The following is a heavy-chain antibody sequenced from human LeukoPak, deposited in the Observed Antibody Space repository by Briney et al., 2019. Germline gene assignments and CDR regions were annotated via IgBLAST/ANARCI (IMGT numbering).Heavy chain of an antibody. D-gene: IGHD6-19*01. J-gene: IGHJ4*02. CDR3: AKSLDVAVAGIDY. V-gene: IGHV3-23*01. Sequence: GGSLRLSCGASGFTFSSHAMSLVRQALGKGLRWVSGINDSGDYTYHADSVKGRFTISRDNSKNAVYLQMNSLRAEDTAVYYCAKSLDVAVAGIDYWGQGTLVTVSS. CDR1: GFTFSSHA. CDR2: INDSGDYT.